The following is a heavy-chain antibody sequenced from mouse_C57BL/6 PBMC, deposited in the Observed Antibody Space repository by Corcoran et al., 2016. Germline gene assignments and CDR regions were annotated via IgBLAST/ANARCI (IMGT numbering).Heavy chain of an antibody. V-gene: IGHV1-18*01. CDR1: GYTFTDYN. J-gene: IGHJ2*01. D-gene: IGHD2-4*01. CDR2: INPNNGGT. Sequence: EVQLQQSGPELVKPGASVKIPCKASGYTFTDYNMDWVKQSHGKSLEWIGDINPNNGGTIYNQKFKGKATLTVEKSSSTAYMELRSLTSEDTAVYYCARNDYDGHYFDYWGQGTTLTVSS. CDR3: ARNDYDGHYFDY.